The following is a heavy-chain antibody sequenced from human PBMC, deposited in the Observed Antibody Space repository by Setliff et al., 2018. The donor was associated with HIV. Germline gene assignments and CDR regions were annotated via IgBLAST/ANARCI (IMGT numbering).Heavy chain of an antibody. J-gene: IGHJ4*02. V-gene: IGHV3-15*01. Sequence: PGGSLRLSCAASGFSFSNAWISWVRQAPGKGLEWVARIRAGGATEYAAAVKDRFTISRDDSKNTFYLQMNSLKTDDTGVYYCAIDVLTPLSQVDYWGQGTLVTVSS. CDR1: GFSFSNAW. CDR2: IRAGGAT. CDR3: AIDVLTPLSQVDY.